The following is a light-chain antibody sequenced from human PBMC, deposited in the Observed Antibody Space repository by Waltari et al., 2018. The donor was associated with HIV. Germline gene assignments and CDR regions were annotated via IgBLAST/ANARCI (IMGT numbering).Light chain of an antibody. CDR1: SSTIGAGYD. Sequence: QSVLTQPPSVSGAPRQRVTISCTGSSSTIGAGYDVHWYQQLPGTAPKLLICGNSNRPSGVPDRFSGSKSGTSASLAITGLQAEDEADYYCQSYDSSLSGSVFGGGTKLTVL. CDR2: GNS. J-gene: IGLJ2*01. V-gene: IGLV1-40*01. CDR3: QSYDSSLSGSV.